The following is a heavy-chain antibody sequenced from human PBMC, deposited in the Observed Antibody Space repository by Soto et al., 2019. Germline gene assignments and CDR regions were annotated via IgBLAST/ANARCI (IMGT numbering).Heavy chain of an antibody. D-gene: IGHD3-22*01. CDR1: GGTFSSYA. V-gene: IGHV1-69*01. CDR3: ARGRQGYYDSSGFPVR. Sequence: QVPLVQSGAEVKKPGSSVKVSCKASGGTFSSYAISWVRQAPGQGLEWMGGIIPIFGTANYAQKFQGRVTITADESTSTAYMELSSLRSEDTAVYYCARGRQGYYDSSGFPVRWGQGTLVTVSS. J-gene: IGHJ4*02. CDR2: IIPIFGTA.